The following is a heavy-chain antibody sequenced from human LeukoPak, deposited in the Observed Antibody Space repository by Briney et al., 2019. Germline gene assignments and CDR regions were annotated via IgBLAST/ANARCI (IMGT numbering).Heavy chain of an antibody. D-gene: IGHD4-17*01. Sequence: ASVKVCCKAAGYNFTSYGITRVRHAPGQGLGWMGWFSAYNGNTNYAQKLQGRVTMTTDTSTSTAYMELRSLRSDDTAVYYCARGSFSVTNRHLKPFDYWGQGTLVTVSS. CDR1: GYNFTSYG. J-gene: IGHJ4*02. CDR3: ARGSFSVTNRHLKPFDY. V-gene: IGHV1-18*04. CDR2: FSAYNGNT.